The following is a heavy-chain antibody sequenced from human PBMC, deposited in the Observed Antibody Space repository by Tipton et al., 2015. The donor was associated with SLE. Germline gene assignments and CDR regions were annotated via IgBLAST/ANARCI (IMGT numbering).Heavy chain of an antibody. CDR1: GGSITSVGS. D-gene: IGHD3-22*01. Sequence: TLSLTCAVSGGSITSVGSWSWIRQPPGKGLEWIGYIYQRGSSYYNPSLKSRVTISVDMSKNQFSLRLSAVTAADTAVYYCARDRDSSGSFDHWGQGTLVTVSS. CDR2: IYQRGSS. CDR3: ARDRDSSGSFDH. J-gene: IGHJ4*02. V-gene: IGHV4-30-2*01.